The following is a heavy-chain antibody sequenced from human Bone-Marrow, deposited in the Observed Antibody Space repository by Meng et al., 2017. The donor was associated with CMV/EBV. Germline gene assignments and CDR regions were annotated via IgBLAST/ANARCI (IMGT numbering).Heavy chain of an antibody. Sequence: GSLRLSCTVSGGSISSYYWSWIRQPPGKGLEWIGYIYYSGSTNYNPSLKSRVTISVDTSKNQFSLKLSSVTAADTAVYYCTRDIDYYGHDLKRSDPWGQGTLVTVSS. CDR1: GGSISSYY. D-gene: IGHD3-3*01. J-gene: IGHJ5*02. CDR2: IYYSGST. V-gene: IGHV4-59*01. CDR3: TRDIDYYGHDLKRSDP.